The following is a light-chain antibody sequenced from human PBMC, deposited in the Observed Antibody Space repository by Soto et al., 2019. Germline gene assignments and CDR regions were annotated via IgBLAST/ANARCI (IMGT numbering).Light chain of an antibody. J-gene: IGLJ2*01. Sequence: QSALTQPASVSGSPGQSITISCAGTMRDVGAYNLVSWYQQHPGRAPQLIIYEVRNRPSGISFCFSGSKSGNTASLTISGLQAEDKADYYCSSYTSKSSLIFGGGTKVTVL. V-gene: IGLV2-14*01. CDR1: MRDVGAYNL. CDR2: EVR. CDR3: SSYTSKSSLI.